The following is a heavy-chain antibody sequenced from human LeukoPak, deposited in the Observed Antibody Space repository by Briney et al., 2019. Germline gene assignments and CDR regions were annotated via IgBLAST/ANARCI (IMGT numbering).Heavy chain of an antibody. D-gene: IGHD6-19*01. CDR3: ASSLAGISSGWHYFDY. J-gene: IGHJ4*02. V-gene: IGHV1-3*01. CDR2: INAGNGKT. Sequence: ASVKVSCKASGYIFTSNAMHWVRQAPGQRLEWMGWINAGNGKTKYSQNFQGRVTITRDTSASTAYMELSSLRSGDTAVYFCASSLAGISSGWHYFDYWGQGALVTVSS. CDR1: GYIFTSNA.